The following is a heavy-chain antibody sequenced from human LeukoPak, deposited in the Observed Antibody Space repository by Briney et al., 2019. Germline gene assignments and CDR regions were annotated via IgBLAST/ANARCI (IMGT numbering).Heavy chain of an antibody. CDR2: INPNSGGT. V-gene: IGHV1-2*02. Sequence: GASVKVSCKASGYTFTGYYMHWVRQAPGQGLEWMGWINPNSGGTNYAQKFQGRVTMTRDTSISTAYMELSSLRSEDTAVYYCATGAQYNWNYGSYDYWGQGTLVTVSS. D-gene: IGHD1-7*01. J-gene: IGHJ4*02. CDR3: ATGAQYNWNYGSYDY. CDR1: GYTFTGYY.